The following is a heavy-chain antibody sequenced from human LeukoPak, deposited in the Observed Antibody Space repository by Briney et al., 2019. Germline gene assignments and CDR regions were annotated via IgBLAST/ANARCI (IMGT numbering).Heavy chain of an antibody. CDR2: ISGSSSYI. Sequence: TGGSLRLSCAASGFTFSSYSMNWVRQAPGKGLEWVSSISGSSSYIYYADSVKGRFTISRDNAKNSLYLQMNSLRAEDTAVYYCARDDLYSSGCFDYWGQGTLVTVSS. V-gene: IGHV3-21*01. CDR3: ARDDLYSSGCFDY. J-gene: IGHJ4*02. CDR1: GFTFSSYS. D-gene: IGHD6-19*01.